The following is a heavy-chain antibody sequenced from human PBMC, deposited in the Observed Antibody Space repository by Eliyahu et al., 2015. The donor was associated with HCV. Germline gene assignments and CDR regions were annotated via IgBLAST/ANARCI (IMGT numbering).Heavy chain of an antibody. CDR1: GTTFSTYS. CDR2: ITPVFGTA. D-gene: IGHD6-19*01. Sequence: QVQLVQSGTEVKKPGSSVRVSCKASGTTFSTYSISWVRQAPGQGFEWMGGITPVFGTANYAQNFQGRVTITADESTSTVFMELSSLRSEDTAVYYCARPSADNSGFSKPFAYWGQGTLVTVSS. CDR3: ARPSADNSGFSKPFAY. J-gene: IGHJ4*02. V-gene: IGHV1-69*01.